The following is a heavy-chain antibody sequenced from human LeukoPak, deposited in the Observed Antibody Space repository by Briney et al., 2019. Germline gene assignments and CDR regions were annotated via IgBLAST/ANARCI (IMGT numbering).Heavy chain of an antibody. CDR3: AKGSGWTPKYSYHMDV. CDR1: GFTFSNYG. Sequence: GGSLRLSCAASGFTFSNYGMSWVRQAPGKGLEWVSGISGSGGSTYYADSVKGRFTISRDNSKNTLYMQMNSLRAEDTAVYYCAKGSGWTPKYSYHMDVWGKGTTVTVSS. CDR2: ISGSGGST. V-gene: IGHV3-23*01. D-gene: IGHD6-19*01. J-gene: IGHJ6*03.